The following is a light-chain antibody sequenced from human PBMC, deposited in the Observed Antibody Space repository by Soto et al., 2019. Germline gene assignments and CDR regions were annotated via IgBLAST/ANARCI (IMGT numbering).Light chain of an antibody. CDR3: QQLNGSPWT. CDR2: DAA. J-gene: IGKJ1*01. Sequence: IQLTQSPSSLSASVGDGVTSTCRASPAIASFLAWYQQKPGTAPKLLIYDAATLQSGVPSRFSGSRSGTEYTLTIGSLQPEDFATYYCQQLNGSPWTFGQGTKVDIK. CDR1: PAIASF. V-gene: IGKV1-9*01.